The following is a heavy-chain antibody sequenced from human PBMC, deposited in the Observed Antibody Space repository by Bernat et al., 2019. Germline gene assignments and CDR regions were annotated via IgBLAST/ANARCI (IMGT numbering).Heavy chain of an antibody. D-gene: IGHD3-10*01. CDR3: ARFGYCYGSGSYSHFDY. CDR1: GFTFSSYA. Sequence: QVQLVESGGGVVQPGRSLRLSCAASGFTFSSYAMHWVRQAPGKGLEWVAVISYDGSNKYYADSVKGRFTISRDNSKNTLYLQMNSLRAEDTAVYYCARFGYCYGSGSYSHFDYWGQGTLVTVSS. J-gene: IGHJ4*02. V-gene: IGHV3-30-3*01. CDR2: ISYDGSNK.